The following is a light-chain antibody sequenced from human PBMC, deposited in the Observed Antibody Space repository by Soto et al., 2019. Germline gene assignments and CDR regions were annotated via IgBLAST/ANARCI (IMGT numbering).Light chain of an antibody. V-gene: IGKV1-39*01. CDR3: QQSLRPLPIT. Sequence: IQMSQSPSSLSASVGDRVTITCRASQNIFNYVNWYQQKPGKAPRLLIFTASSLRSGVPSRFSGSGSGTDFTLTINTLQSEDVATYFCQQSLRPLPITFGQGTRLDIK. J-gene: IGKJ5*01. CDR1: QNIFNY. CDR2: TAS.